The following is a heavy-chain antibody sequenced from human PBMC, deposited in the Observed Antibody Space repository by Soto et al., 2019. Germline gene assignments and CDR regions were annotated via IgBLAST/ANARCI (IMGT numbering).Heavy chain of an antibody. CDR2: IYYSGST. D-gene: IGHD3-22*01. CDR1: GGSISSGGYY. CDR3: VPCWRDSSGYRWFDP. Sequence: PSETLSLTCTVSGGSISSGGYYWSWIRQHPGKGLEWIGYIYYSGSTYYNPSLKSRVTISVDTSKNQFSLKLSSVTAADTAVYYCVPCWRDSSGYRWFDPWGQGTLVTVSS. V-gene: IGHV4-31*03. J-gene: IGHJ5*02.